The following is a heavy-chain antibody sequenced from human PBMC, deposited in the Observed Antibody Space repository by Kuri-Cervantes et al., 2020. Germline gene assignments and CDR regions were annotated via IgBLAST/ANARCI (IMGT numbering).Heavy chain of an antibody. Sequence: GESLKISCAASGFTFSSYGMHWVRQAPGKGLEWVAVISYDGSNKYYADSVKGRFTISRDNSKNTLYLQMNSLRAEDTVVYYCARDGYYGSGIDHSMFNWGQGTLVTVSS. CDR3: ARDGYYGSGIDHSMFN. D-gene: IGHD3-10*01. V-gene: IGHV3-30*03. CDR1: GFTFSSYG. J-gene: IGHJ4*02. CDR2: ISYDGSNK.